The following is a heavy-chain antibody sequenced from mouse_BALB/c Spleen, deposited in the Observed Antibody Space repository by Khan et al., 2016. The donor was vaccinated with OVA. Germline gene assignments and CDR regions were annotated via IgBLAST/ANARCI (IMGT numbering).Heavy chain of an antibody. CDR3: PRSILLSFDY. CDR2: IDPENGNT. Sequence: VQLQQSGAELVRPGALVKLSCKASGFNITDDYMPWVMQRPEQGLQWFGWIDPENGNTIYDPTFQGRATITADTSSNQAYLSLSSLTTEDTAVYYCPRSILLSFDYWGQGTTLTVSS. CDR1: GFNITDDY. J-gene: IGHJ2*01. D-gene: IGHD2-3*01. V-gene: IGHV14-1*02.